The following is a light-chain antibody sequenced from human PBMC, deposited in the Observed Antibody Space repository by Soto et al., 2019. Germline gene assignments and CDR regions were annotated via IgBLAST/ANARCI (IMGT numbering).Light chain of an antibody. J-gene: IGLJ1*01. V-gene: IGLV1-47*01. CDR3: AAWDDNLSGLYV. CDR1: ASTIGRNY. CDR2: RNS. Sequence: QSVLAQSPSASGTPGQRVTISCSGSASTIGRNYVYRYQQLPGTAPKLLIYRNSQRPSGVPDRFSGSKSGTSASLAISGLRSEDEADYYCAAWDDNLSGLYVFGAGTKVT.